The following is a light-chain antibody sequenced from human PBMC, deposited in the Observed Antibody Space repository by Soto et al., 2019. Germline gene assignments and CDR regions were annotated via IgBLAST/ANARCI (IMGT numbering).Light chain of an antibody. CDR2: EAT. J-gene: IGLJ2*01. V-gene: IGLV2-23*01. CDR3: CAYAVSGSVV. CDR1: SNDVGRYNL. Sequence: QSALTQPASVSGSPEQSITISCTGTSNDVGRYNLVSWYQQHPGKAPKVMIYEATKRPSGVSNRFSGSKSGNTASLTISGLQAEDEADYYCCAYAVSGSVVFGGGTKVTVL.